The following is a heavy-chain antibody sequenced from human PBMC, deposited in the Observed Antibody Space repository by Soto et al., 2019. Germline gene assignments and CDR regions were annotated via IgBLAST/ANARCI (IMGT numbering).Heavy chain of an antibody. CDR1: AFTFNRYA. V-gene: IGHV3-23*01. D-gene: IGHD3-10*01. Sequence: EVQLLESGGGLVQPGGSLRLSCVASAFTFNRYAMGWVRQAPGKRLELVSAIIARGGTTYFTDSVNGRFTISRDSTKNTLYMQMTSMRVDDTAVYYCAKDYGDLVGPYFAGWGQGNLVTV. CDR3: AKDYGDLVGPYFAG. CDR2: IIARGGTT. J-gene: IGHJ4*02.